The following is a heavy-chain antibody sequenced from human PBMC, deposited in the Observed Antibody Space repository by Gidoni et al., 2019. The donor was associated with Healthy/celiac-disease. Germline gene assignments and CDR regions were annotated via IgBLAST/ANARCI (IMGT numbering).Heavy chain of an antibody. Sequence: QAQLAQSGAEVTKPASTAQGPCNASGGTSSTTAITSVRPPPGQGPEWMGVLIPIFGTAHYAQKFQGRVTITADESTSTAYVELSSLRSEDTAVYYCARAQDIVVVPAAIQGPGYYYYSMDVWGKGTTVTFSS. D-gene: IGHD2-2*02. CDR1: GGTSSTTA. CDR3: ARAQDIVVVPAAIQGPGYYYYSMDV. J-gene: IGHJ6*03. V-gene: IGHV1-69*12. CDR2: LIPIFGTA.